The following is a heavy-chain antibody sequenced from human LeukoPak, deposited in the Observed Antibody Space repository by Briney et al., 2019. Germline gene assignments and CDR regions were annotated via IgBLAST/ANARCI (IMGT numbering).Heavy chain of an antibody. CDR2: ISGYNGHT. CDR3: ARDGRHRYYYDSSGNYGSWFDP. J-gene: IGHJ5*02. CDR1: GYTFTGYG. D-gene: IGHD3-22*01. Sequence: ASVKVSCKASGYTFTGYGISWVRQAPGQGLEWLGWISGYNGHTKYAQKLQGRVTMTTDTSTTTAYMELRSLRSDDTAVYYCARDGRHRYYYDSSGNYGSWFDPWGQGTLVTVSS. V-gene: IGHV1-18*01.